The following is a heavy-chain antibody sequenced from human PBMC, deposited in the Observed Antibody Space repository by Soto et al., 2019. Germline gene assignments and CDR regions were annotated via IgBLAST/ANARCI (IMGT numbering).Heavy chain of an antibody. J-gene: IGHJ4*02. CDR1: GFTFSDYY. V-gene: IGHV3-11*01. CDR3: AREPRDDYMISGGFDY. CDR2: ISSGGSVI. D-gene: IGHD4-4*01. Sequence: GGSLRLSCVASGFTFSDYYMSWFRQAPGKGLEWVSYISSGGSVIYSADSMKGRFTISRDNAKNSLYLQVNSLRAEDTAVYYCAREPRDDYMISGGFDYWGQGTLVTVSS.